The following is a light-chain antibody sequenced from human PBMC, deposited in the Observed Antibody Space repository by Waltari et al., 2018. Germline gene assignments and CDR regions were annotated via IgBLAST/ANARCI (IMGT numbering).Light chain of an antibody. CDR1: QSISTN. J-gene: IGKJ3*01. CDR3: QQYNYWPRFT. Sequence: EIVMTQSPAILSVSPGERATTSCRASQSISTNLAWYQHKTGQAPRPLIHGASTRATGIPARFSGSGSGTDFTLTISSLQSEDFAVYYCQQYNYWPRFTFGPGTKVDIK. CDR2: GAS. V-gene: IGKV3-15*01.